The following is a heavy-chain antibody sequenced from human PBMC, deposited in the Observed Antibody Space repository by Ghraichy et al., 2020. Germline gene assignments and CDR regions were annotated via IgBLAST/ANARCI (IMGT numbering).Heavy chain of an antibody. Sequence: GGSLRLSCAASGFTFSSYSMNWVRQAPGKGLEWVSSISSSSSYIYYADSVKGRFTISRDNAKNSLYLQMNSLRAEDTAVYYCARPEDRNDAFDIWGQGTMVTVSS. J-gene: IGHJ3*02. CDR2: ISSSSSYI. V-gene: IGHV3-21*01. CDR1: GFTFSSYS. D-gene: IGHD2-15*01. CDR3: ARPEDRNDAFDI.